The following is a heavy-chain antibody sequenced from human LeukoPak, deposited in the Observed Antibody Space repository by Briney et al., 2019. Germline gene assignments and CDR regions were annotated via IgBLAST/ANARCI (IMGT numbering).Heavy chain of an antibody. D-gene: IGHD2-2*01. CDR3: ASYIVPAANALADWFDP. Sequence: SVKVSCKASGGTFSSYAISWVRQAPGQGLEWMGGIIPIFGTANYAQKFQGRVTITADESTSTAYMELSSLRSEDMAVYYCASYIVPAANALADWFDPWGQGTLVTVSS. CDR1: GGTFSSYA. J-gene: IGHJ5*02. V-gene: IGHV1-69*13. CDR2: IIPIFGTA.